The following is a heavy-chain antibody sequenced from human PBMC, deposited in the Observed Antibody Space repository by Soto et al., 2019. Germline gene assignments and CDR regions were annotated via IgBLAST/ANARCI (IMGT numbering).Heavy chain of an antibody. V-gene: IGHV3-30-3*01. CDR2: ISHDGSNK. J-gene: IGHJ4*02. Sequence: QVQLVESGGGVVQPGTSLRLSCAASGFPFSNYALHWVRQAPGKGLEWVASISHDGSNKYHADSVKGRFTISRDSSKSTLYLEMNSLRADDTAVYYCARSTEQWLVRVGCDYWGQGSLVTVSS. CDR3: ARSTEQWLVRVGCDY. D-gene: IGHD6-19*01. CDR1: GFPFSNYA.